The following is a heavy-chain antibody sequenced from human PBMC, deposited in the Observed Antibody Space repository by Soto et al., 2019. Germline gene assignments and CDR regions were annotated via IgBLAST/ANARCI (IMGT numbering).Heavy chain of an antibody. V-gene: IGHV1-18*01. CDR2: INAYNGNT. Sequence: QVQLLQSGAAVKNPGASLKVSCKASGYRFTSYGIGWVRQATGQGLEWMGWINAYNGNTNYAQNLQGRVTLTTDTSTSTAYMELRSLRSNDTAVYYCAMVDVYVTPSPQDVWGQGTTVTVSS. CDR3: AMVDVYVTPSPQDV. J-gene: IGHJ6*02. D-gene: IGHD3-16*01. CDR1: GYRFTSYG.